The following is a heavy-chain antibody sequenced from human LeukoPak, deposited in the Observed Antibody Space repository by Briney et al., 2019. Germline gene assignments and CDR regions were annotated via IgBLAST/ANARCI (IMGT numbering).Heavy chain of an antibody. J-gene: IGHJ1*01. D-gene: IGHD3-10*01. Sequence: PGVSLRLSCAASGITFSGAWMHWVRQAPGKGLVWVSRINDDGSFRRSANSVKGRFTISRDNAKNTLFLQMDSLRAEDTAVYYCARVSGPGMNEYYHLWGQGTLVTVSS. CDR2: INDDGSFR. V-gene: IGHV3-74*01. CDR1: GITFSGAW. CDR3: ARVSGPGMNEYYHL.